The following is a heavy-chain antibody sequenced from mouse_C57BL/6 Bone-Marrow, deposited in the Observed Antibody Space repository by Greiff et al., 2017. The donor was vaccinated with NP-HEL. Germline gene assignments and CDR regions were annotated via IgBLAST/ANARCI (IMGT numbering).Heavy chain of an antibody. CDR1: GYTFTSYG. V-gene: IGHV1-81*01. Sequence: QVQLQQSGAELARPGASVKLSCKASGYTFTSYGISWVKQRTGQGLEWIGEIYPRSGNTYYNEKFKGKATLTADKSSSTAYMELRSLTSEDSAVYFCAGGYGSSYWYFDVWGTGTTVTVSS. CDR2: IYPRSGNT. J-gene: IGHJ1*03. D-gene: IGHD1-1*01. CDR3: AGGYGSSYWYFDV.